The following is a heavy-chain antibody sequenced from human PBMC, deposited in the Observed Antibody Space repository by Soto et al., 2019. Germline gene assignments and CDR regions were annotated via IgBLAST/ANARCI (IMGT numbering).Heavy chain of an antibody. V-gene: IGHV3-74*01. CDR1: GFNFSNHL. CDR2: ITSDGKSK. J-gene: IGHJ5*02. D-gene: IGHD2-21*02. CDR3: ARESGDWPLNWFDP. Sequence: PGGSLRRCWAASGFNFSNHLMHWVRQRPGEGLVWVSRITSDGKSKAYAESVKGRFAISRDNAKNTLYLQMNGLTAEDTAVYYCARESGDWPLNWFDPWGLGTLVTVSS.